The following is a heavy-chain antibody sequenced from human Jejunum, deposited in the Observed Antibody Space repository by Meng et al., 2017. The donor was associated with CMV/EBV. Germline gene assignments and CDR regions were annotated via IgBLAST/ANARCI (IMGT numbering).Heavy chain of an antibody. Sequence: QVKLCQSGVELKKPGASLQVSCKASGYTFTNYGITWVRQAPGQGLEWMGWISAYNGNTNYAQTLQGRVTMTTDTSTSTAYMELRSLRSDDTAVYYCARVEVGITSGDYWGQGTLVTVSS. J-gene: IGHJ4*02. V-gene: IGHV1-18*01. CDR1: GYTFTNYG. CDR2: ISAYNGNT. CDR3: ARVEVGITSGDY. D-gene: IGHD1-26*01.